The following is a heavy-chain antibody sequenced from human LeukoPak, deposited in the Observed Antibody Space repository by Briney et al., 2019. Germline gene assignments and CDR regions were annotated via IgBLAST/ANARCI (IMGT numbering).Heavy chain of an antibody. J-gene: IGHJ5*01. CDR3: ARSRQASGLFNS. D-gene: IGHD3-10*01. CDR2: IYDRGPA. CDR1: GYAITSGGFS. Sequence: PSETLSLTCTVSGYAITSGGFSWNWVRQPPGKGLEWIGCIYDRGPAYYNPSLKSRFTISVDRPKNQFFLNVTSLTAADTAVYYCARSRQASGLFNSWGQGTLVVVSS. V-gene: IGHV4-30-2*01.